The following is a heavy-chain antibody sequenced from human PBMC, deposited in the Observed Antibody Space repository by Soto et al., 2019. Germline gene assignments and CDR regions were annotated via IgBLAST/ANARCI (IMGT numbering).Heavy chain of an antibody. D-gene: IGHD3-3*02. Sequence: PGGSLRLSCAASGFTFNNYAMSWVRQAPGKGLEWVSSISAGGDATYYADSVKGRFTISRDNSKNTLFLQMNSLRAEDTAVYYCAKDRGGRTFLEWLLVAFDYWGQGTLVTVSS. CDR3: AKDRGGRTFLEWLLVAFDY. CDR1: GFTFNNYA. V-gene: IGHV3-23*01. J-gene: IGHJ4*02. CDR2: ISAGGDAT.